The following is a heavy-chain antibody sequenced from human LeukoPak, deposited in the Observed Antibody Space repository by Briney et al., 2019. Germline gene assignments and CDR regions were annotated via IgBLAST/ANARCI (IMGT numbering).Heavy chain of an antibody. Sequence: GGSLRLSCAASGFTFSSYELNWVRQAPGKGLEWVSYISDIGTTQHYADSVKGRFTISRDNAKNSLYLQMNSLTAEDTAVYYCAMEYYYGSGKDYMDVWGKGTMVTVSS. CDR3: AMEYYYGSGKDYMDV. J-gene: IGHJ6*03. CDR1: GFTFSSYE. CDR2: ISDIGTTQ. V-gene: IGHV3-48*03. D-gene: IGHD3-10*01.